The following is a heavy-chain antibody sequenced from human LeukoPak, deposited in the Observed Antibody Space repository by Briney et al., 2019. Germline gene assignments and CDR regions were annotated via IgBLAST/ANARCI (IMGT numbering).Heavy chain of an antibody. CDR1: GFTFSSYV. J-gene: IGHJ6*03. Sequence: PGGSLRLSCAASGFTFSSYVMHWVRQAPGKGLEWVAIISYDGSNEYYTDSVKGRFTISRDNSKNTLYLQMNSLRAEDTAVYYCAKGSKAVLFTRDYNMDVWGKGTTVTISS. V-gene: IGHV3-30*04. CDR2: ISYDGSNE. D-gene: IGHD6-19*01. CDR3: AKGSKAVLFTRDYNMDV.